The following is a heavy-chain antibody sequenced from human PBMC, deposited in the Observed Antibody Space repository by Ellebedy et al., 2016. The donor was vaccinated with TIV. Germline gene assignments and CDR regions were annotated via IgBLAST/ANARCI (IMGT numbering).Heavy chain of an antibody. CDR3: ARVRFGDTAVGY. D-gene: IGHD2-21*02. J-gene: IGHJ4*03. V-gene: IGHV3-13*01. CDR1: RFTFSSYD. Sequence: GGSLRLSCAASRFTFSSYDMHWVRQGTGQGLEWVSAIGTAVDTYYPGSVKGRFTISRENAKNSLYLQMTSLRAEDTAVYYCARVRFGDTAVGYWGQGTLVTVSS. CDR2: IGTAVDT.